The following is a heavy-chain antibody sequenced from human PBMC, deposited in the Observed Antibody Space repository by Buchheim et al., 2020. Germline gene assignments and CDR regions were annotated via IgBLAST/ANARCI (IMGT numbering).Heavy chain of an antibody. CDR3: ARGRGLDC. CDR2: IKQDGSEK. Sequence: EVQLVESGGGLVQPGGSLRLSCAASGFTFSNFWMTWVRQAPGKGLKWVANIKQDGSEKYYVDSVKGRFTISRDNAKNSLCLQVNSLRAEDTAVYYCARGRGLDCWGQGTL. D-gene: IGHD3-10*01. J-gene: IGHJ4*02. V-gene: IGHV3-7*03. CDR1: GFTFSNFW.